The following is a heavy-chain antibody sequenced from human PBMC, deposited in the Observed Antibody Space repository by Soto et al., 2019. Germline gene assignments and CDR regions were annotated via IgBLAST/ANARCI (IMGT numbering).Heavy chain of an antibody. D-gene: IGHD6-13*01. CDR3: ARLQAAAGDNDLTFDY. CDR1: GYSFTSYW. J-gene: IGHJ4*02. CDR2: IGPSDSYT. V-gene: IGHV5-10-1*01. Sequence: EVQLVQSGAEVKKPGESLRISCKGSGYSFTSYWISWVRQMPGKGLEWMGRIGPSDSYTNYRPSFQGDVTISADKSISTAYLQWSSLKASDTAMYYCARLQAAAGDNDLTFDYWGQGTLVTVSS.